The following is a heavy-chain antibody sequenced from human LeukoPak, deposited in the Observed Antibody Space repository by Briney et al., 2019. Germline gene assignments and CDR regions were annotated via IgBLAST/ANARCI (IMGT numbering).Heavy chain of an antibody. CDR2: IRYDGSNK. V-gene: IGHV3-30*02. Sequence: GGSLRLFCAASGFTFSNYGMHWVRQAPGKGLEWVAFIRYDGSNKYYADSVKGRFTISRDNSKNTLYLQMNSLRAEDTAVYYCAKDLLDYYYYMDVWGKGTTVTISS. CDR1: GFTFSNYG. CDR3: AKDLLDYYYYMDV. J-gene: IGHJ6*03.